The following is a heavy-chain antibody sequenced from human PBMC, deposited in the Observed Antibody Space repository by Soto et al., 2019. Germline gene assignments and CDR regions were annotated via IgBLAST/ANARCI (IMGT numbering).Heavy chain of an antibody. Sequence: PGGSLRLSCAASGFTVSSNYMSWVRQAPGKGLEWVSVIYSGGSTYYADSVKGRFTISRDNSKNTLYLQMNSLRAEDTAVYYCASCGGDCYSHFQHWGQGTLVTVSS. V-gene: IGHV3-66*01. CDR1: GFTVSSNY. CDR2: IYSGGST. CDR3: ASCGGDCYSHFQH. J-gene: IGHJ1*01. D-gene: IGHD2-21*02.